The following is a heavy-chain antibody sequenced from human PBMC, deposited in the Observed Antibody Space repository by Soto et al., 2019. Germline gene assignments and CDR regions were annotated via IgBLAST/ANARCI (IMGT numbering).Heavy chain of an antibody. Sequence: QVQLVQSGAEVKKPGSSVKVSCKASGGTFSSYTISWVRQAPGQGLEWMGRIIPILGIANYAQKFQGRVTITADKSTSTAYMELSSLRSEDTAVYYCAITTLIVVVKEEDTVDYWGQGTLVTVSS. CDR3: AITTLIVVVKEEDTVDY. J-gene: IGHJ4*02. CDR2: IIPILGIA. D-gene: IGHD3-22*01. V-gene: IGHV1-69*02. CDR1: GGTFSSYT.